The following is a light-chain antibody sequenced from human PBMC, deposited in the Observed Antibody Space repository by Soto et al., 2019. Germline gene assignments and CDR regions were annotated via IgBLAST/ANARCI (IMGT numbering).Light chain of an antibody. J-gene: IGKJ4*01. V-gene: IGKV3-20*01. CDR1: QSVSICY. Sequence: EIVLTQSPGTLSLSPGERATLSCRASQSVSICYLAWYQQKPGQAPRLLIYGASSRATGIPDRFSGSGSGTDFTLTISRLEPEDFAVYYCQQYISSPRTFGGGTKVEI. CDR3: QQYISSPRT. CDR2: GAS.